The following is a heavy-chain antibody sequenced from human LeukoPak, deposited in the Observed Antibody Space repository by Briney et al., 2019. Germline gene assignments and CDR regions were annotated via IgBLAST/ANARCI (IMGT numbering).Heavy chain of an antibody. J-gene: IGHJ4*02. CDR2: ICPDGSVV. CDR3: VRDLREADH. V-gene: IGHV3-74*01. CDR1: GFTFRAYC. Sequence: GGSLRLSCVASGFTFRAYCMHWVRQGPEKGLEWVSRICPDGSVVNHADSVKGRFTTSRDNAKNTVFLQMNSLRVDDTAVYYCVRDLREADHWGLGTLVTVSS. D-gene: IGHD3-10*01.